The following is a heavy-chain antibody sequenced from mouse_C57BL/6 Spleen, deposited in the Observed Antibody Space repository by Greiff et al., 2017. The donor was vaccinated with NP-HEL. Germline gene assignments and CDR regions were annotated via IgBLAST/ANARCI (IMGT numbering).Heavy chain of an antibody. CDR2: IYPGDGDT. D-gene: IGHD1-1*01. Sequence: VKLVESGPELVKPGASVKISCKASGYAFSSSWMNWVKQRPGKGLEWIGRIYPGDGDTNYNGKFKGKATLTADKSSSTAYMQLSSLTSEDSAVYFCARNVRHYGSSFGYFDVWGTGTTVTVSS. CDR3: ARNVRHYGSSFGYFDV. J-gene: IGHJ1*03. CDR1: GYAFSSSW. V-gene: IGHV1-82*01.